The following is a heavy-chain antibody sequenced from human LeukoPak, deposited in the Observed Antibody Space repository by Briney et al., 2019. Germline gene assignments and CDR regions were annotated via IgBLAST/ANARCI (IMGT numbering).Heavy chain of an antibody. Sequence: SETLSLTCTVSGGSISSYYWSWIRQPPGKGLEWIGYIYYSGSTNYNPSLKSRVTISVDTSNNQFSLKLSSVTAADTAVYYCARDSHYGDPDYWGQGTLVTVSS. D-gene: IGHD4-17*01. CDR3: ARDSHYGDPDY. CDR1: GGSISSYY. V-gene: IGHV4-59*01. J-gene: IGHJ4*02. CDR2: IYYSGST.